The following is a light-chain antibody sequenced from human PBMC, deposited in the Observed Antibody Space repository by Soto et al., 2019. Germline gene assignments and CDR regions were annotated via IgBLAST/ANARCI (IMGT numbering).Light chain of an antibody. CDR3: QQYDDYWT. V-gene: IGKV1-5*01. Sequence: DIQMTQSPSTLSASVGDRVTITCRASQSVRNFLAWYQQKAGEAPKVVVYDASSLESGVPSRFSGSGSGTEFTLTISSLQPDDFATYYCQQYDDYWTFGPGNKVEVK. CDR2: DAS. CDR1: QSVRNF. J-gene: IGKJ1*01.